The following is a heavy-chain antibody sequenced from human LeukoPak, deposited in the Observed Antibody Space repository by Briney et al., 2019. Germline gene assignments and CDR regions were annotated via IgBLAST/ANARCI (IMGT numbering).Heavy chain of an antibody. Sequence: GGSLRLSCEVSGLTFSTYSMNWVRQAPGKGLEWISYIGSSGSIRYYADSVKGRFTISRDNAKNSLYLQMNSLRDEDTAVYYCARGVIWFGESPKNWLGPDPWGQGTLVTVSS. CDR2: IGSSGSIR. J-gene: IGHJ5*02. D-gene: IGHD3-10*01. CDR3: ARGVIWFGESPKNWLGPDP. CDR1: GLTFSTYS. V-gene: IGHV3-48*02.